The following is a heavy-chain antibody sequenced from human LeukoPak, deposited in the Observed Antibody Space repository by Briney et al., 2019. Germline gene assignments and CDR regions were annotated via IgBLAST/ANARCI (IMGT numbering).Heavy chain of an antibody. Sequence: GGSLRLSCAASGFTFSSYWMSWVRQAPGKGLEWVGRLKANPADGTTAYGAPVKGRFTISRDDSQSTLYLQMDSLRTEDTAVYFCTWIDCSGGSCYFASWGRGTLVTVSS. J-gene: IGHJ4*02. CDR1: GFTFSSYW. CDR3: TWIDCSGGSCYFAS. CDR2: LKANPADGTT. V-gene: IGHV3-15*01. D-gene: IGHD2-15*01.